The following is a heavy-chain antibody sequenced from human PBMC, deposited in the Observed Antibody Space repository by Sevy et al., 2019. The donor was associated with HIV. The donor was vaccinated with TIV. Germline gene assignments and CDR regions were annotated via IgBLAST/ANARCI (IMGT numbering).Heavy chain of an antibody. CDR3: ARDRVDDFWSGYYFEGGYKNYYYYGIDV. J-gene: IGHJ6*02. CDR2: IWYDGSNK. D-gene: IGHD3-3*01. V-gene: IGHV3-33*01. CDR1: GFTFSSYG. Sequence: GGSLRLSCAASGFTFSSYGMHWVRQAPGKGLEWVAVIWYDGSNKYYADSVKGRFTISRDNSKNTLYLQMNSLRAEDTAVYYCARDRVDDFWSGYYFEGGYKNYYYYGIDVWGQGTTVTVSS.